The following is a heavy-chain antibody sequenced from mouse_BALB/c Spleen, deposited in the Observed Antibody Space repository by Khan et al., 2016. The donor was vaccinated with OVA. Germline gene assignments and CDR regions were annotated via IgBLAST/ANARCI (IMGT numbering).Heavy chain of an antibody. J-gene: IGHJ3*01. CDR3: ARSAYRYAFAY. Sequence: EVQLQESGPSLVKPSQTLSLTCSVTGDSITSGYWSWIRKFPGNKLEYMGYMIYSGNTYYNPYLKSRISITRHTSKNQYYLQLNSVTTEDTATYYCARSAYRYAFAYWGQGTLVTVSA. CDR2: MIYSGNT. V-gene: IGHV3-8*02. CDR1: GDSITSGY. D-gene: IGHD2-14*01.